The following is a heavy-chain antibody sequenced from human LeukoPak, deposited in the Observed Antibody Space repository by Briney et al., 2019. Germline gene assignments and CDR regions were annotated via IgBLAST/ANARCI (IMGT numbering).Heavy chain of an antibody. CDR1: GYTFTRYA. J-gene: IGHJ3*02. D-gene: IGHD3-9*01. CDR3: ARGGYYDILTGHETVDAFDI. V-gene: IGHV1-18*01. CDR2: ISVHNGNT. Sequence: ASVKVSCKASGYTFTRYAITWVRQAPGQGPEWMGRISVHNGNTNYAQKVQDRVSTTTDTSTTTAYMELRSLRSDDTAVYYCARGGYYDILTGHETVDAFDIWGQGTMVTVSP.